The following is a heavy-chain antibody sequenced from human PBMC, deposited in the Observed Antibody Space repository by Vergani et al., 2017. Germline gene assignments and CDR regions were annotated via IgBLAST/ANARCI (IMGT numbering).Heavy chain of an antibody. J-gene: IGHJ4*02. D-gene: IGHD7-27*01. V-gene: IGHV4-59*01. CDR3: ARGNWAPRY. CDR1: GGSISSYY. Sequence: QVQLQESGPGLVKPSETLSLTCTVSGGSISSYYWSWIRQPPGKGLEWIGYIYYSGSTTYNPSLKSRVTISVDTSKNQFSLKLSSVTAADTAVYYCARGNWAPRYWGQGTLVTVSS. CDR2: IYYSGST.